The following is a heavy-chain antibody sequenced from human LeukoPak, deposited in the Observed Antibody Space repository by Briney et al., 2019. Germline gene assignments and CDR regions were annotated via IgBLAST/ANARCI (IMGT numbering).Heavy chain of an antibody. Sequence: SVKVPCKASGGTFSSYAISWVRRAPGQGLEWMGGIIPIFGTADYAQKFQGRVTITADKSTSTAYMELSSLRSEDTAVYYCARISREEMATDAFDIWGQGTMVTVSS. V-gene: IGHV1-69*06. CDR1: GGTFSSYA. D-gene: IGHD5-24*01. J-gene: IGHJ3*02. CDR3: ARISREEMATDAFDI. CDR2: IIPIFGTA.